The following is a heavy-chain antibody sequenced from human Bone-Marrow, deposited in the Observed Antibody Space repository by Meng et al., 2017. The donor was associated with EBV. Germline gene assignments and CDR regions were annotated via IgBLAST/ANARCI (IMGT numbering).Heavy chain of an antibody. D-gene: IGHD5-18*01. J-gene: IGHJ4*02. CDR1: GGSFRISA. CDR2: FLPILGAP. CDR3: ARESGRGYSSDY. V-gene: IGHV1-69*01. Sequence: QVQLVQCGAEGKKPWSAVKVSWKASGGSFRISAIIWLRQAPGQGLEWMGGFLPILGAPNYAQRFQDRVTITADESTSTGYMELSSLRSDDTAVYYCARESGRGYSSDYWGQGTLVTVSS.